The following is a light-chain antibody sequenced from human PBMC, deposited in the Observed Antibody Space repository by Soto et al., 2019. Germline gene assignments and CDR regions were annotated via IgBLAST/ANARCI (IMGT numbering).Light chain of an antibody. CDR1: QSVSTTH. Sequence: EIVLTQSPGTLSLSPGEIATLSCRASQSVSTTHLAWYQQKPGQAPRLLIYDASNRATGIPARFSGSGSGTDFTLTISSLEPEDFAVYYCQQRSNWPGTFGKGTKG. CDR2: DAS. CDR3: QQRSNWPGT. V-gene: IGKV3-11*01. J-gene: IGKJ1*01.